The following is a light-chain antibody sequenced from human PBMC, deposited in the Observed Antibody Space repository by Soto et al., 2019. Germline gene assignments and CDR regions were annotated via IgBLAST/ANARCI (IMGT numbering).Light chain of an antibody. CDR1: SSDVGSYNL. CDR2: EGS. CDR3: CSYAGSSTGV. V-gene: IGLV2-23*01. Sequence: QFALTQPASVSGSPGQSITISCTGTSSDVGSYNLVSWYQQHPGKAPKLMIYEGSKRPSGVSNRFSGSKSGNTASLTISGLQAEDEADYYCCSYAGSSTGVFGGGTKVTVL. J-gene: IGLJ3*02.